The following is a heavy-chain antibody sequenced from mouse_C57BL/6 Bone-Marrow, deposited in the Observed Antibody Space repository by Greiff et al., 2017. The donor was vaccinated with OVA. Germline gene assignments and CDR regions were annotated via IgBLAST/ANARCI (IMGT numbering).Heavy chain of an antibody. V-gene: IGHV1-22*01. CDR2: INPNNGGT. J-gene: IGHJ3*01. CDR3: ARWGDDWFAY. Sequence: EVQLQESGPELVKPGASVKMSCKASGYTFTDYNMHWVKQSHGKSLEWIGYINPNNGGTSYNQKFKGKATLTVNKSSSTAFMELRSLTSEDSAVYYCARWGDDWFAYWGQGTLVTVSA. D-gene: IGHD3-3*01. CDR1: GYTFTDYN.